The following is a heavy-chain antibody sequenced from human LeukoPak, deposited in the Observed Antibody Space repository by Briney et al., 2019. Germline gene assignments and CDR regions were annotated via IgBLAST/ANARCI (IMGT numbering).Heavy chain of an antibody. Sequence: GGTLRLSCAASGFTFSGFAMSWIRQAPGKGLEWVSSISRSGESTFYADSVRGRFTISRDNSKNTVSLQMESLRAEDTAVYYCARGPTVTNWFDPWGQGTLVTVSS. CDR3: ARGPTVTNWFDP. J-gene: IGHJ5*02. CDR2: ISRSGEST. D-gene: IGHD4-17*01. V-gene: IGHV3-23*01. CDR1: GFTFSGFA.